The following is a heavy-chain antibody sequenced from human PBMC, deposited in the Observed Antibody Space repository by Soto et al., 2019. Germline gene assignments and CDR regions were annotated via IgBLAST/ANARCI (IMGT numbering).Heavy chain of an antibody. CDR1: GYTFTSYG. J-gene: IGHJ6*02. V-gene: IGHV1-18*01. CDR2: ISAYNGNT. D-gene: IGHD4-17*01. CDR3: ARDRDDYGDYAALDYYDYGMDV. Sequence: GASVKVSCKASGYTFTSYGISWVRQAPGQGLEWMGWISAYNGNTNYAQKLQGRVTMTTDTSTSTAYMELRSLRSDDTAVYYCARDRDDYGDYAALDYYDYGMDVWGQGTTVTVSS.